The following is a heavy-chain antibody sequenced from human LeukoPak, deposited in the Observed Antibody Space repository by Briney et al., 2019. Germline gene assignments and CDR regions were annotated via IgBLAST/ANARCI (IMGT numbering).Heavy chain of an antibody. D-gene: IGHD3-10*01. V-gene: IGHV4-34*01. CDR2: NNHSGST. J-gene: IGHJ4*02. CDR3: AREGRGASEDYYGSGSYYKLYYFDY. CDR1: GESFSGYY. Sequence: PSETLFLTCSVYGESFSGYYWSWIRQPPGKGLEWIGENNHSGSTNYNLSRKSRVTISVDTSKNQFSLKLSSVTAADTAVYYCAREGRGASEDYYGSGSYYKLYYFDYWGQGTLVTVSS.